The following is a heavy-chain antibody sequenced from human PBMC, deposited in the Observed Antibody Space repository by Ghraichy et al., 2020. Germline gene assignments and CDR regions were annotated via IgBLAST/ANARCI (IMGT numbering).Heavy chain of an antibody. CDR2: INHSGST. D-gene: IGHD4-11*01. CDR3: ARVTRPQSRGAVTLPWYFDL. Sequence: SETLSLTCAVYGGSFSGYYWSWIRQPPGKGLEWIWAINHSGSTNYNPSLKSRVTISVDTSKNQFALKLSSVTAADAAVYYCARVTRPQSRGAVTLPWYFDLWGRGALVTVSS. CDR1: GGSFSGYY. V-gene: IGHV4-34*01. J-gene: IGHJ2*01.